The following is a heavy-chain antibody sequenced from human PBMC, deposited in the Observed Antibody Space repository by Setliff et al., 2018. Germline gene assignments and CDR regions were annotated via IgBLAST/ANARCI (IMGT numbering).Heavy chain of an antibody. CDR2: IYHNGNT. Sequence: SETLSLTCTVSGGSVSPYFWSWIQQPPGKGLQWIGYIYHNGNTNFNPSLKSRVNMSMDTSKNQFALNLKSVTAADTAVYYCARDRTAYSYGLDVWGQGTTVTVSS. CDR1: GGSVSPYF. CDR3: ARDRTAYSYGLDV. D-gene: IGHD5-18*01. J-gene: IGHJ6*02. V-gene: IGHV4-59*02.